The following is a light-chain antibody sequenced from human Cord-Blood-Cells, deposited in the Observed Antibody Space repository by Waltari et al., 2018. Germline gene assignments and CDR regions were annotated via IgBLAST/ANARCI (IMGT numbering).Light chain of an antibody. Sequence: QSALTQPRSVSGSPGQSVTISCPGTSSDVGGYNYVSWYQQHPGKAPKLMIYDVSKRPEGVPDRFSGSKSGNTASLTISGRQAEDEADYYCCSYACSSWVFGGGTKLTVL. CDR3: CSYACSSWV. CDR2: DVS. V-gene: IGLV2-11*01. J-gene: IGLJ3*02. CDR1: SSDVGGYNY.